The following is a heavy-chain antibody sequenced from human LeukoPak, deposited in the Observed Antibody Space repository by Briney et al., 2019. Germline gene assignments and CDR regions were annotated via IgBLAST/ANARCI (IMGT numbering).Heavy chain of an antibody. Sequence: GGSLRLSCAACGFTFSSYWMSWVRQAPGRGLEWVANIKQDGSEKYYVDSVKGRFTISRDNAKNSLYLQMNSLRAEDTAVYYCARGSVAQVLDYWGQGTLVTVSS. D-gene: IGHD6-19*01. CDR1: GFTFSSYW. J-gene: IGHJ4*02. V-gene: IGHV3-7*01. CDR3: ARGSVAQVLDY. CDR2: IKQDGSEK.